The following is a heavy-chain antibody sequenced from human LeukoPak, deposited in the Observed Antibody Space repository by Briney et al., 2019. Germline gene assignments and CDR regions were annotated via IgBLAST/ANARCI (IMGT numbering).Heavy chain of an antibody. D-gene: IGHD5-12*01. CDR3: AKALNSGYGYGLDY. CDR2: ISGSGGTT. Sequence: GGSLRLSCAASGFTFSSYAMSWVRQAPGKGLEWVSAISGSGGTTYYVDSVKGRFTISRDNSKNTLYLQMNSLRAEDTAVYYCAKALNSGYGYGLDYWGQGTLVTVSS. J-gene: IGHJ4*02. CDR1: GFTFSSYA. V-gene: IGHV3-23*01.